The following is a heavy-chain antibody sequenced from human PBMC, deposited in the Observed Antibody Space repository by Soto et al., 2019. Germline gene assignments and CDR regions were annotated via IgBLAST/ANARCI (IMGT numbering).Heavy chain of an antibody. J-gene: IGHJ6*02. CDR2: ISYDGSNK. D-gene: IGHD2-2*01. CDR3: ARDRVVVVPAASLFYYYYGMDV. CDR1: GFTFSSYA. Sequence: QVQLVESGGGVVQPGRSLRLSCAASGFTFSSYAMHWVRQAPGKGLEWVAVISYDGSNKYYADSVKGRFTISRDNSKNTLYLQMNILRAEDTAVYYCARDRVVVVPAASLFYYYYGMDVWGQGTTVTVSS. V-gene: IGHV3-30-3*01.